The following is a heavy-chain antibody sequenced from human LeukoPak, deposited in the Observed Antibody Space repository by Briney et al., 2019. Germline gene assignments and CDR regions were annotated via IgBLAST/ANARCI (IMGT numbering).Heavy chain of an antibody. CDR1: GDPERVVH. CDR3: ARHPLATPFDY. D-gene: IGHD3-3*02. V-gene: IGHV4-59*08. CDR2: VYYSGDN. Sequence: TSEPLSLICTLSGDPERVVHWSGPPHPTGKAREWIGYVYYSGDNNYNPSLKSRVTMSLDTSKNQVSLRLSSVTAADTAVYYCARHPLATPFDYWGRGTLLTVSS. J-gene: IGHJ4*02.